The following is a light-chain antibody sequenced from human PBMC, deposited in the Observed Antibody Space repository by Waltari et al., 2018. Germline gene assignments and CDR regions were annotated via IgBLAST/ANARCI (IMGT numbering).Light chain of an antibody. CDR3: NSRDSSGNRV. CDR2: GKN. J-gene: IGLJ3*02. CDR1: SLTSLS. Sequence: SSELTQDPAASVALGQTVRTTCQADSLTSLSSTRYQQKPGQAPVLVIYGKNNRPSGIPDRFSGSSSGNTASLTITGAQAEDEADYYCNSRDSSGNRVFGGGTKLTVL. V-gene: IGLV3-19*01.